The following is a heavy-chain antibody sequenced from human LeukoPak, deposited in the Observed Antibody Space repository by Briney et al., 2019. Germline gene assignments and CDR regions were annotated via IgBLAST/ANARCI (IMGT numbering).Heavy chain of an antibody. CDR3: AREQSIAARPGHYYYYYMDV. CDR1: GYTFTGFY. V-gene: IGHV1-2*02. Sequence: ASVTVSCTASGYTFTGFYMHWVRQAPGQGLEWMGWINTNSGGRNYAQKLQGRVTMTRDTSISTAYMELSRLRSDDTAVYYCAREQSIAARPGHYYYYYMDVWGKGTTVTVSS. J-gene: IGHJ6*03. CDR2: INTNSGGR. D-gene: IGHD6-6*01.